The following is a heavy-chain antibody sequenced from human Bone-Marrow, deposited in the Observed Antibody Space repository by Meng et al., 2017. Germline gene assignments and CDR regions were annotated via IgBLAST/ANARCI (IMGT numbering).Heavy chain of an antibody. CDR3: ARDARFGELVCDY. D-gene: IGHD3-10*01. CDR2: ISSSGSTI. Sequence: QVELVEAGGGLVKPGGYLRLSCAASGFTFSDYYMSWIRQAPGKGLEWVSYISSSGSTIYYADSVKGRFTISRDNAKNSLYLQMNSLRAEDTAVYYCARDARFGELVCDYWGQGTLVTVSS. CDR1: GFTFSDYY. J-gene: IGHJ4*02. V-gene: IGHV3-11*04.